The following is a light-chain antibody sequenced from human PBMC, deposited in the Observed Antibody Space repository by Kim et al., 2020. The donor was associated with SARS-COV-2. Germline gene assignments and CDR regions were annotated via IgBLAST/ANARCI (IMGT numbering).Light chain of an antibody. CDR3: QSFDSTLSGWV. Sequence: QRVTITCTGGSANIGAGYDVHWYQQRPGTAPKVLIYGSANRPSGVPDRFSGSKSGTSASLIITGLQSEDEADYYCQSFDSTLSGWVFGGGTQLTVL. CDR1: SANIGAGYD. J-gene: IGLJ3*02. V-gene: IGLV1-40*01. CDR2: GSA.